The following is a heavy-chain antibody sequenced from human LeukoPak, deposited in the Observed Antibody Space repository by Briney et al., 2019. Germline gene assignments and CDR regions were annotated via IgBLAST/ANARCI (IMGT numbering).Heavy chain of an antibody. J-gene: IGHJ2*01. V-gene: IGHV1-18*04. CDR3: ARLMGYCSGSSCYWYFDL. CDR2: ISAYNGNT. D-gene: IGHD2-15*01. Sequence: ASVRVSSKASGYTFIIYGISWVRQAPGQGLERMGWISAYNGNTNYAQKLQGRVTMTTDTSTSTAYMELRSLRSDDTAVYYCARLMGYCSGSSCYWYFDLWGRGTLVTVSS. CDR1: GYTFIIYG.